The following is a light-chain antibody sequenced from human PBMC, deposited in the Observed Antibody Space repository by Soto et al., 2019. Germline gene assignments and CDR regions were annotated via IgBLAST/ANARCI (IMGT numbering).Light chain of an antibody. CDR3: AAYDDSLNGPV. CDR2: ANN. Sequence: QSVLTQQPSASGTPGQRVTISCSGSTFNIGSNTVSWYQQLPGTAPRLLIFANNQRPSGVPDRFSGAKSGTSASLAISGLQSEDETDYYCAAYDDSLNGPVFGGGTKLTVL. CDR1: TFNIGSNT. J-gene: IGLJ3*02. V-gene: IGLV1-44*01.